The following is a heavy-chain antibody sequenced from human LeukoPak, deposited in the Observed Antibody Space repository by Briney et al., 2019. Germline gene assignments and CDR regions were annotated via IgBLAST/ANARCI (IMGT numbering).Heavy chain of an antibody. J-gene: IGHJ6*03. Sequence: SETLSLARAIDAGTFRGYYWSWIHQPPGTWLVGLWAINHSGSTNYNPSLKSRVTISVDTSKNQFSLKLRSVTAADTAVYYCARVPSSGWDYYYYYMDVWGKGTTVTVSS. CDR2: INHSGST. D-gene: IGHD6-19*01. V-gene: IGHV4-34*01. CDR1: AGTFRGYY. CDR3: ARVPSSGWDYYYYYMDV.